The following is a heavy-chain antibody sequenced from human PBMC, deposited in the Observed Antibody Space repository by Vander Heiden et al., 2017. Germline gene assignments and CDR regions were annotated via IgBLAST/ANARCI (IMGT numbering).Heavy chain of an antibody. J-gene: IGHJ6*02. CDR2: IYSRGNT. V-gene: IGHV4-4*08. CDR1: GASISPSY. Sequence: QVQLQESGPGLVKPSETLSLTCPVPGASISPSYWSWIRQSPGKGLEWFGDIYSRGNTNYNSSLKSRLTLSIDTSKNQFSLKLRSVTAADTAVYYCARAGVTTIRTTNMDVWGQGTTVTVSS. CDR3: ARAGVTTIRTTNMDV. D-gene: IGHD4-17*01.